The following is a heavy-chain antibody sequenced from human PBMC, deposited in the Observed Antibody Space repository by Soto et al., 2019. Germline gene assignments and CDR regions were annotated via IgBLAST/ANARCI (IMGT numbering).Heavy chain of an antibody. D-gene: IGHD6-19*01. CDR2: IYYSGST. J-gene: IGHJ2*01. V-gene: IGHV4-39*01. Sequence: QLQLQESGPGLVKPSETLSLTCTVSGGSISSSSYYWGWIRQPPGKGLEWIGSIYYSGSTYYNPSLKSRVTISVDTSKNQFSLKLSSVTAADTAVYYCARLPVAGIVWYFDLWGRGTLVTVSS. CDR1: GGSISSSSYY. CDR3: ARLPVAGIVWYFDL.